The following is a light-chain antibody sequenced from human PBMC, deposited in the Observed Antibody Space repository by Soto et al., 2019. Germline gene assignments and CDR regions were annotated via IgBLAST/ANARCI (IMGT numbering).Light chain of an antibody. V-gene: IGLV1-40*01. CDR2: GNT. CDR3: QSYDSTLSTV. CDR1: SSNIGAGYD. Sequence: QSVLTQPPSVSGAPGQRVTISCTGSSSNIGAGYDVHWYQQVPGTAPKLLIYGNTNRPSGVPDRFSGSKSGTSASLAITGLQAEDEADYYCQSYDSTLSTVFGAGTKLTV. J-gene: IGLJ1*01.